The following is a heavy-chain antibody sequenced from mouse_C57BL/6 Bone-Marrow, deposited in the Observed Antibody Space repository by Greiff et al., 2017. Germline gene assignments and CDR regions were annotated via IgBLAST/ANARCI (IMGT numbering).Heavy chain of an antibody. J-gene: IGHJ4*01. CDR1: GYTFTSYW. Sequence: EVQLQQSGTVLARPGASVKMSCTTSGYTFTSYWMHWVKQRPGQGLEWIGAIYPGNSDTSYNQKFQGKAKLTAVTSASTAYMELSSLTIEDSAVYYCTSIYSNSYYAMDYWGQGTSVTVSS. CDR2: IYPGNSDT. V-gene: IGHV1-5*01. CDR3: TSIYSNSYYAMDY. D-gene: IGHD2-5*01.